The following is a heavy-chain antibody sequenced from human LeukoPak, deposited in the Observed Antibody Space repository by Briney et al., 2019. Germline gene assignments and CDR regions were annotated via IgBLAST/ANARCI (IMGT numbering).Heavy chain of an antibody. D-gene: IGHD1-26*01. Sequence: GGSLRLSCAASGFSFSTTWMHWVRQVPGKGLVWVSRINSDGSSTIYADSVKGRFTISRDNTKNTLYLQMNSLRAEDTAVYYCAKDRWEHLDYWGQGTLVTVSS. CDR2: INSDGSST. V-gene: IGHV3-74*01. CDR3: AKDRWEHLDY. CDR1: GFSFSTTW. J-gene: IGHJ4*02.